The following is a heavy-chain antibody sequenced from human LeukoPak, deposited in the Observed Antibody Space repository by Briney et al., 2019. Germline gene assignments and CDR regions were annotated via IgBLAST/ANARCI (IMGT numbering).Heavy chain of an antibody. CDR1: GFTFSSYS. CDR3: ARVALGGYCSGGSCYLDNYYYYGMDV. Sequence: PGGSLRLSCAASGFTFSSYSMDWVRQAPGKGLEWVSSISSSSSYIYYADSVKGRFTTSRDNAKNSLYLQMNSLRAEDTAVYYCARVALGGYCSGGSCYLDNYYYYGMDVWGQGTTVTVSS. D-gene: IGHD2-15*01. V-gene: IGHV3-21*01. CDR2: ISSSSSYI. J-gene: IGHJ6*02.